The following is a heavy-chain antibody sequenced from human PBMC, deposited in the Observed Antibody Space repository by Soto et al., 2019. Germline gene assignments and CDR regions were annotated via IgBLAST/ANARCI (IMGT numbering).Heavy chain of an antibody. Sequence: ESLKVSFKASGYRFAGHWIAWVRQTPGKGLELMGIILPVDAHTCYSPSFQGHVTISADRSTNTAFLHLRSLEASDTATYFCERQEISNNYLYGSDGWGQGTTVTVSS. D-gene: IGHD3-10*01. J-gene: IGHJ6*02. CDR1: GYRFAGHW. V-gene: IGHV5-51*01. CDR2: ILPVDAHT. CDR3: ERQEISNNYLYGSDG.